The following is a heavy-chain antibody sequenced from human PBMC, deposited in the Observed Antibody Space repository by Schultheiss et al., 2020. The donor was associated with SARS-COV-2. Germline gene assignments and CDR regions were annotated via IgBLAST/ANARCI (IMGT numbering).Heavy chain of an antibody. V-gene: IGHV1-69*13. J-gene: IGHJ4*02. D-gene: IGHD3-22*01. Sequence: SVKVSCKASGYTFTSYGISWVRQAPGQGLEWMGGIIPIFGTANYAQKFQGRVTITADESTSTAYMELSSLRSEDTAVYYCARWFYYVSSGYYGLDYWGQGTLVTVSS. CDR3: ARWFYYVSSGYYGLDY. CDR2: IIPIFGTA. CDR1: GYTFTSYG.